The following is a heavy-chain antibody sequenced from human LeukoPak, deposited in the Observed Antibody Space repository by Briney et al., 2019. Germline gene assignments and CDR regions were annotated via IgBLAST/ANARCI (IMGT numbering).Heavy chain of an antibody. V-gene: IGHV4-59*01. CDR3: ARVTTVTTCVGCRGMDV. CDR2: IYYSGST. CDR1: GGSISSYY. Sequence: SETLSLTCTVSGGSISSYYWSWIRQPPGKGLEWIGYIYYSGSTNYNPSLKSRVTISVDTSKNQFSLKPSSVTAADTAVYYCARVTTVTTCVGCRGMDVWGKGTTVTVSS. D-gene: IGHD4-17*01. J-gene: IGHJ6*04.